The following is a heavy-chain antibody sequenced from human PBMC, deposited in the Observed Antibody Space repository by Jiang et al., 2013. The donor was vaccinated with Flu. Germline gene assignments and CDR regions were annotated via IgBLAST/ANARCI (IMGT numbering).Heavy chain of an antibody. J-gene: IGHJ6*02. CDR3: VRKYGGVDGMDV. V-gene: IGHV5-10-1*01. D-gene: IGHD3-16*01. Sequence: SLRVSCKGSGYSFTSYWINWVRQMPGKGLEWMGRIDPSDSYANYNPSFQGHVTISVDKSISTAYLQWSRLKASDTAIYYCVRKYGGVDGMDVWGQGTTVTVSS. CDR1: GYSFTSYW. CDR2: IDPSDSYA.